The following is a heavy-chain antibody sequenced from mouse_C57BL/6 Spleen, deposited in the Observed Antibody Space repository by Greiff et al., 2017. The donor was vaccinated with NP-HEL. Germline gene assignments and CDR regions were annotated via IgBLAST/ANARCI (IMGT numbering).Heavy chain of an antibody. D-gene: IGHD2-12*01. CDR1: GYTFTSYW. Sequence: QVQLQQPGAELVKPGASVKLSCKASGYTFTSYWMHWVKQRPGRGLGWIGRIDPNSGGTKYNEKFKSKATLTVDKPSSTAYMQLSSLTSEDSAVYYCARNSFYYAMDYWGQGTSVTVSS. V-gene: IGHV1-72*01. J-gene: IGHJ4*01. CDR3: ARNSFYYAMDY. CDR2: IDPNSGGT.